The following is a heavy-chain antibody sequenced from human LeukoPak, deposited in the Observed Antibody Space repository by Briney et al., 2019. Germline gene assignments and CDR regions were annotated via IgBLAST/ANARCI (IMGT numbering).Heavy chain of an antibody. V-gene: IGHV3-30*18. Sequence: PGRSLRPSCAASGFTFSSYGMHWVRQAPGKGLEWVAVISYDGSNKYYADSVKGRFTISRDNSKNTLYLQMNSLRAEDTAVYYCAKAFRSGPLYGMDVWGQGTTVTVSS. D-gene: IGHD3-3*01. CDR1: GFTFSSYG. CDR3: AKAFRSGPLYGMDV. CDR2: ISYDGSNK. J-gene: IGHJ6*02.